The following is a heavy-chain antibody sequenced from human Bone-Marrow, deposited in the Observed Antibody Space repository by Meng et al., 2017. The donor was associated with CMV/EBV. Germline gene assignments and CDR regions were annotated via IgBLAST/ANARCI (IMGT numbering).Heavy chain of an antibody. CDR1: GGSIKNYY. V-gene: IGHV4-59*13. D-gene: IGHD4-11*01. CDR2: VYFSGTT. J-gene: IGHJ5*02. CDR3: AKGYSNYKA. Sequence: SETLSLTCTVSGGSIKNYYWTWIRQPPGKGLEWIGYVYFSGTTNYNPSLKIRVTISADTSKNQFSLKLSAVTAADTSVHYCAKGYSNYKAWGQGKLVNVDS.